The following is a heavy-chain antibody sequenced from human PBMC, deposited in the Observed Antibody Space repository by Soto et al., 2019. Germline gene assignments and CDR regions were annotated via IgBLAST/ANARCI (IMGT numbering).Heavy chain of an antibody. CDR1: GGSVSSGSYY. CDR3: ARGYYGDYVPDWCDP. Sequence: QVQLQESGPGLVKPSETPSLTCTVSGGSVSSGSYYWSWIRQPPGKGLEWIGYIYYSGSTNYNPSLKSRVTISVETSKNQFSMKLSSVTAADTAVYYCARGYYGDYVPDWCDPWVQGTLVTVSS. CDR2: IYYSGST. J-gene: IGHJ5*02. V-gene: IGHV4-61*01. D-gene: IGHD4-17*01.